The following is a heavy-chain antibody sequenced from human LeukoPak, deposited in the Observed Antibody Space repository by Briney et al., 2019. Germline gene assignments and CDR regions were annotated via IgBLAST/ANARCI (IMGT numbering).Heavy chain of an antibody. CDR2: ISHSGST. CDR3: ARALVRATMVWYFDL. D-gene: IGHD5-12*01. Sequence: SETLSLTCAVSGGSFSGYYWSWIRQPPGKGLEWIGEISHSGSTNYSPSHKSRVTISVDTSKNQSSLNLSSVTAADTAVYYCARALVRATMVWYFDLWGRGTLVTVSS. V-gene: IGHV4-34*01. J-gene: IGHJ2*01. CDR1: GGSFSGYY.